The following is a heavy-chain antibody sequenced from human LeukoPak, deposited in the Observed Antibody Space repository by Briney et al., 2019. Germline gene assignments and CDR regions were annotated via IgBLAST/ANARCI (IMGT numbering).Heavy chain of an antibody. J-gene: IGHJ4*02. Sequence: ASVKVSCKASGYTFTDYYMHWVRQAPGQGLEWMGWINPNSGDTNHAQNFQGRVTLTRDTSIGTAYMELSSLRSDDSAVYYCAGEYCSGGSCRQGFDYWGQGTLVTVFS. CDR1: GYTFTDYY. D-gene: IGHD2-15*01. V-gene: IGHV1-2*02. CDR2: INPNSGDT. CDR3: AGEYCSGGSCRQGFDY.